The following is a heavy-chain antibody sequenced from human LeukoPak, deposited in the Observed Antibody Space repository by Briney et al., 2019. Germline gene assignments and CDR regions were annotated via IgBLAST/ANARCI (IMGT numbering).Heavy chain of an antibody. V-gene: IGHV3-9*01. CDR2: ISWNSGNI. CDR3: AKDRYFYHSGSKAS. D-gene: IGHD3-22*01. Sequence: GGSLRLSCVASGFSFDDYGMFWVRQTPGKGLEWVSGISWNSGNIGYADSVKGRFTISRDNAKNSVYLQMNSLRVEDTAFYYCAKDRYFYHSGSKASWGRGTLVTVSS. J-gene: IGHJ4*02. CDR1: GFSFDDYG.